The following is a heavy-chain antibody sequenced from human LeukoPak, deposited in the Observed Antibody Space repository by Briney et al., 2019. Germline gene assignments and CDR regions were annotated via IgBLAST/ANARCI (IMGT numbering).Heavy chain of an antibody. V-gene: IGHV1-8*01. Sequence: ASVKVSCEASGSTFTSYDINWVRQATGHGLEWMGWMNPNSGHTGYAQKFQGRVTMTRNTSVSTAYMELSSLTSEDTAVYYCTRNTAGARYFQRWGQGTLVTVSS. CDR1: GSTFTSYD. J-gene: IGHJ1*01. D-gene: IGHD5-18*01. CDR2: MNPNSGHT. CDR3: TRNTAGARYFQR.